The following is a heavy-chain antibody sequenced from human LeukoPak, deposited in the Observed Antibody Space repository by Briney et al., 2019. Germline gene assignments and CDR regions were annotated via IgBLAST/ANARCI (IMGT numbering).Heavy chain of an antibody. CDR2: IWYDGSNK. J-gene: IGHJ3*02. CDR1: GFTFSSYG. V-gene: IGHV3-33*06. Sequence: GGSLRFSCAASGFTFSSYGMHWVRQAPGKGLEWVAVIWYDGSNKYYADSVKGRFTISRDNSKNTLYLQMNSLRAEDTAVYYCAKDRSSGDFWSGWDAFDIWGQGTMVTVSS. CDR3: AKDRSSGDFWSGWDAFDI. D-gene: IGHD3-3*01.